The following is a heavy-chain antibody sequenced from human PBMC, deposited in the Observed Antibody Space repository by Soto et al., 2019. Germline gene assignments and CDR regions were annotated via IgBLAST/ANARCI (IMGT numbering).Heavy chain of an antibody. V-gene: IGHV3-13*05. Sequence: EVQLVESRGDLVQPGGSLRLSCAASGFTFSSYDMHWVRQAAGKGLEWVSAIGTAGDPYYTDSAKGRFTISRENAQNSLFLQMNSLRAGDTAVYYCARGSFGAGSFRAYMDVWGRGTTVTVSS. J-gene: IGHJ6*03. CDR1: GFTFSSYD. D-gene: IGHD3-10*01. CDR3: ARGSFGAGSFRAYMDV. CDR2: IGTAGDP.